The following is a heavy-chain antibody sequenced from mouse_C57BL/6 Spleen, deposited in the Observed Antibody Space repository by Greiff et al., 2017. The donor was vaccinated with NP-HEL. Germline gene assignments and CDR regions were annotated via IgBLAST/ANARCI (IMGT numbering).Heavy chain of an antibody. D-gene: IGHD1-1*01. CDR1: GFTFSNYW. CDR3: TEVVGRFAY. J-gene: IGHJ3*01. Sequence: DVQLQESGGGLVQPGGSMKLSCVASGFTFSNYWMNWVRQSPEKGLEWVAQIRLKSDNYATDYAESVKGRFTISRDDSKSSVYLQMNNLRAEDTGIYYCTEVVGRFAYWGQGTLVTVSA. CDR2: IRLKSDNYAT. V-gene: IGHV6-3*01.